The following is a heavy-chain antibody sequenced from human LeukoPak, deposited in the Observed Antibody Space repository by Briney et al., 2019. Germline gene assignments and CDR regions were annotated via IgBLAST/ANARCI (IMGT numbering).Heavy chain of an antibody. D-gene: IGHD2-15*01. J-gene: IGHJ6*02. CDR3: ARRWSGGSSHRLSYYYGMDV. CDR1: GGSFSGYY. V-gene: IGHV4-34*01. Sequence: SETLSLTCAVYGGSFSGYYWSWIRQPPGKGLEWIGEINHSGSTNYNPSLKSRVTISVDTSKSQFSLKLSSVTAADTAVYYCARRWSGGSSHRLSYYYGMDVWGQGTTVTVSS. CDR2: INHSGST.